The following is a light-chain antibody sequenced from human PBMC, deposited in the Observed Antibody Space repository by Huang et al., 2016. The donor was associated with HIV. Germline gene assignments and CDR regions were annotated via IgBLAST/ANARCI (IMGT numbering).Light chain of an antibody. J-gene: IGKJ3*01. CDR2: WAS. V-gene: IGKV4-1*01. Sequence: DIVMTQSPDSLAVSLGESATINCKSSQSVLSGNNKNYLAWFQQKSGQHTKLLIYWASTRESGVPDRFSGSGSRTDFTLTINNLQPEDVAVYYCQQYFNPPVTFGPGTKVHVK. CDR3: QQYFNPPVT. CDR1: QSVLSGNNKNY.